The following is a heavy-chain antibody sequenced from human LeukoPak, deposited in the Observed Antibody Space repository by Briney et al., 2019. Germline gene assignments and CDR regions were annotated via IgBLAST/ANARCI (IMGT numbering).Heavy chain of an antibody. Sequence: SETLSLTCTVSGGSISSYYWSWIRQPPGKGLEWIGYIYYSGSTNYNPSLKSRVTISVDTSKNQFSLKLSSVTAADTAVYYCARCPRFGEDHFSVYYYYMGVWGKG. D-gene: IGHD3-10*01. CDR3: ARCPRFGEDHFSVYYYYMGV. J-gene: IGHJ6*03. CDR2: IYYSGST. CDR1: GGSISSYY. V-gene: IGHV4-59*01.